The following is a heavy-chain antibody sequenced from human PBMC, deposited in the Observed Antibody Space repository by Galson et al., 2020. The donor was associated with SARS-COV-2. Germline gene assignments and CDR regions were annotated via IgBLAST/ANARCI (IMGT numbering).Heavy chain of an antibody. D-gene: IGHD3-22*01. V-gene: IGHV1-46*01. CDR2: INPSGGST. CDR1: GYTFTSYY. CDR3: ARGGHTYYYDSSGSPFDY. Sequence: ASVKVSCKASGYTFTSYYMHWVRQAPGQGLEWMGIINPSGGSTSYAQKFQGRVTMTRDTSTSTVYMELSSLRSEDTAVYYCARGGHTYYYDSSGSPFDYWGQGTLVTVSS. J-gene: IGHJ4*02.